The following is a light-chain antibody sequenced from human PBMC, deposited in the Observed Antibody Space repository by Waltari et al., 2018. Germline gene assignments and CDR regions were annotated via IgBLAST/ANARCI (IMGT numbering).Light chain of an antibody. CDR1: QTVSTY. Sequence: IVLTQSPATLSFSPGERATLPCRASQTVSTYLAWFQQKPGQAPRLLIYDASNRAPGIPARFSGSGSGTDFSLTISSLEPEDFAVYYCHQRSLWPWTFGQGTKVAIK. J-gene: IGKJ1*01. CDR3: HQRSLWPWT. V-gene: IGKV3-11*01. CDR2: DAS.